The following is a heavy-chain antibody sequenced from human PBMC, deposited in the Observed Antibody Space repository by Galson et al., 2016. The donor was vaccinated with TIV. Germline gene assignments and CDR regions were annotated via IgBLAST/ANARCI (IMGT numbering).Heavy chain of an antibody. CDR1: GFTFSDFG. J-gene: IGHJ4*02. V-gene: IGHV3-30*18. D-gene: IGHD6-13*01. CDR3: SKDPPGGLAGAGTFPAN. CDR2: ISYDGTKK. Sequence: SLRLSCAASGFTFSDFGMHWVRQAPGKGLEWLAVISYDGTKKHYLDSVTGRFIISRDNSADTLYLEANSLTPEDTAVYYCSKDPPGGLAGAGTFPANWGQGTPVTVSS.